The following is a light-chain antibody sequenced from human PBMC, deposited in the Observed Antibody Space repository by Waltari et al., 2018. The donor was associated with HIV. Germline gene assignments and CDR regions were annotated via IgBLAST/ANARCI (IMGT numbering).Light chain of an antibody. V-gene: IGLV1-51*01. Sequence: QSVLTQPPSVSAAPGQQVTIPCSGSSSNIGRNAAAWYQHLPGTAPNIAIDDTTKRPAWIPDRFSGSNPGTLGTLDITGLKTGDEADYYCGAWDNSLGGVVFGGGTKLTVL. CDR3: GAWDNSLGGVV. CDR1: SSNIGRNA. CDR2: DTT. J-gene: IGLJ2*01.